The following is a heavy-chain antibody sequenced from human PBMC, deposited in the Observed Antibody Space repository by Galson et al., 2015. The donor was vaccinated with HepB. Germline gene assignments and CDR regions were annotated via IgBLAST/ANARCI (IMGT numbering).Heavy chain of an antibody. J-gene: IGHJ3*02. D-gene: IGHD1-1*01. V-gene: IGHV3-23*01. CDR1: GFTFSSYA. CDR3: AKDRRTGTTPPDGFDI. Sequence: SLRLSCAASGFTFSSYAMSWVRQVPEKGLEWVSSISGSDGSTYYTGSVKGRFTISRDDSKSTLYLQMNSLRAEDTAVYYYAKDRRTGTTPPDGFDIWGQGTMVTVSS. CDR2: ISGSDGST.